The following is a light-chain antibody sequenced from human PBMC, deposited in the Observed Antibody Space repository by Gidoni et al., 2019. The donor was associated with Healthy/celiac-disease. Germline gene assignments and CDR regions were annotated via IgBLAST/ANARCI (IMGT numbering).Light chain of an antibody. J-gene: IGKJ4*01. CDR3: QQRSNWPRLT. CDR2: DAS. CDR1: QSVSSY. V-gene: IGKV3-11*01. Sequence: EIVWTQSPATLSLSPGERATLSCRASQSVSSYLAWYQQKPGQAPRPLIYDASNRATGIPARFSGSGSGTDFTLTISSLEPEDFAVYYCQQRSNWPRLTFGGGTKVEIK.